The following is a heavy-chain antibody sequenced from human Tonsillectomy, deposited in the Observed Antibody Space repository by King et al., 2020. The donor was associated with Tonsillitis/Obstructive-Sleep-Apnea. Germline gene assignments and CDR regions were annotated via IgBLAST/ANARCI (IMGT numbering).Heavy chain of an antibody. D-gene: IGHD2-2*01. J-gene: IGHJ4*02. CDR1: GGTFSSYA. Sequence: QLVQSGAEVKKPGSSVKVSCKASGGTFSSYAISWVRQAPGQGLEWMGGIIPIFGTANYAQTFQGRVTITADESTSTAYMELSSLRSEDTAVYYCAREESGYCSSTSCSYFDYWGQGTLVTVSS. CDR2: IIPIFGTA. CDR3: AREESGYCSSTSCSYFDY. V-gene: IGHV1-69*01.